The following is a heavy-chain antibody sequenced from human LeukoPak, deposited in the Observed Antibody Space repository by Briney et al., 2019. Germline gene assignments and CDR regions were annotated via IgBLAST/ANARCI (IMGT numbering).Heavy chain of an antibody. V-gene: IGHV3-23*01. CDR1: GFPFSTYA. CDR2: ITGSGGFT. CDR3: VRDLPRTSGP. Sequence: GGSLRLSCAASGFPFSTYAMNWVRQAPGKGLEWVSVITGSGGFTQYADSVKGRFTISRDNSKNAVYLQMNSLRVEDTAVYYCVRDLPRTSGPWGQGTLVTVSS. D-gene: IGHD3-10*01. J-gene: IGHJ5*02.